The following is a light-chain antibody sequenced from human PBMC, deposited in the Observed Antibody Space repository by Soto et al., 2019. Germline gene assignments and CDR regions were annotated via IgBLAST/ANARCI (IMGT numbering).Light chain of an antibody. CDR1: QSISSW. V-gene: IGKV1-5*03. CDR3: QQYNRYPFT. J-gene: IGKJ3*01. CDR2: KAS. Sequence: DIQMTQSPSTLSASVGDRVTITCRASQSISSWLAWYQQKPGKAPKLLIYKASSLESGVPSRFNGSGSGTEFTLTISSLQPDDFATYYCQQYNRYPFTFGPGTKVDIK.